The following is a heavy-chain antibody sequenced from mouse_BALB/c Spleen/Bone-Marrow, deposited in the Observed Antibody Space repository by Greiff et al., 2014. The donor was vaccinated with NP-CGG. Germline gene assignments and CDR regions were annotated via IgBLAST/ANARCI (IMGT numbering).Heavy chain of an antibody. J-gene: IGHJ2*01. CDR1: GYSFIGYF. V-gene: IGHV1-20*02. Sequence: EVQLQQSGPEMVKPGASVKISCKASGYSFIGYFINWVMQSHGKSLEWIGRINPYNADSLYNQKFRGKATLTVDKSSSTAHMELRRLASEDSAVYYCPRGGDYWGQGTTLTVSS. CDR2: INPYNADS. CDR3: PRGGDY.